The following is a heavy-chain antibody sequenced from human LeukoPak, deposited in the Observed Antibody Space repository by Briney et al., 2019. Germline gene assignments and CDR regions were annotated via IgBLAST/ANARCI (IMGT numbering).Heavy chain of an antibody. D-gene: IGHD6-19*01. CDR2: IYYSGST. V-gene: IGHV4-61*08. CDR1: GGSISSGGYY. Sequence: SETLSLTCTVSGGSISSGGYYWSWIRQPPGKGLEWTGYIYYSGSTNYNPSLNSRVTISVDTSKNQFSLRLSSVTAADTAIYYCARAVSGRFDYWGQGTLVTVSS. J-gene: IGHJ4*02. CDR3: ARAVSGRFDY.